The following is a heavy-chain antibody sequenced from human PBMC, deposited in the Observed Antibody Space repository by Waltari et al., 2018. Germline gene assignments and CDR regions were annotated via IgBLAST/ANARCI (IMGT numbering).Heavy chain of an antibody. CDR1: GGSLSSYY. V-gene: IGHV4-59*01. D-gene: IGHD5-18*01. CDR2: IYYSGST. Sequence: QVQLQESGPGLVKPSETLSLTCTVSGGSLSSYYWSWIRQPPGKGLEWIGYIYYSGSTNYNPSLKSRVTISVDTSKNQFSLKLSSVTAADTAVYYCARVRGYSYGYSDYWGQGTLVTVSS. J-gene: IGHJ4*02. CDR3: ARVRGYSYGYSDY.